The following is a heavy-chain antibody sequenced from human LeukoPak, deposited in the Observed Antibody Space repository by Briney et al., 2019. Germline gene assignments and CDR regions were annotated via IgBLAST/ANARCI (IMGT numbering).Heavy chain of an antibody. V-gene: IGHV3-7*01. J-gene: IGHJ4*02. Sequence: PGGSLRLSCAASGFTFSSYWMSWVRQAPGKGLDWVANIKQDGSEKYYVDSVKGRFTISRDNAKNSLYLQMNSLRAEDTAVYYCARSPEKPGIAAAEFDYWGQGTLVTVSS. D-gene: IGHD6-13*01. CDR1: GFTFSSYW. CDR3: ARSPEKPGIAAAEFDY. CDR2: IKQDGSEK.